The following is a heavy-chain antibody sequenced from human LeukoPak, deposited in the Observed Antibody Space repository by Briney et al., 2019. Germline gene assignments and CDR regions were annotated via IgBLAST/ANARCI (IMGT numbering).Heavy chain of an antibody. CDR2: ISSSSSYT. Sequence: GGSLRLSCAASGFTFSDYYMSWIRQAPGKGLEWVSYISSSSSYTNYADSVKGRFTISRDNAKNSLYLQMSSLRAEDTAVYYCARVTQAVAGLDYWGQGTLVTVSA. CDR1: GFTFSDYY. V-gene: IGHV3-11*05. CDR3: ARVTQAVAGLDY. D-gene: IGHD6-19*01. J-gene: IGHJ4*02.